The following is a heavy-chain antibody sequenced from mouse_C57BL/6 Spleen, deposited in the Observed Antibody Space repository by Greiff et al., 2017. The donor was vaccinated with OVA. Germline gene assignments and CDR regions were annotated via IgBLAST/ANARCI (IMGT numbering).Heavy chain of an antibody. CDR1: GYSITSGYY. CDR3: ARGRAQATSWFAY. Sequence: EVKVEESGPGLVKPSQSLSLTCSVTGYSITSGYYWNWIRQFPGNKLEWMGYISYDGSNNYNPSLKNRISITRDTSKNQFFLKLNSVTTEDTATYYCARGRAQATSWFAYWGQGTLVTVSA. CDR2: ISYDGSN. V-gene: IGHV3-6*01. J-gene: IGHJ3*01. D-gene: IGHD3-2*02.